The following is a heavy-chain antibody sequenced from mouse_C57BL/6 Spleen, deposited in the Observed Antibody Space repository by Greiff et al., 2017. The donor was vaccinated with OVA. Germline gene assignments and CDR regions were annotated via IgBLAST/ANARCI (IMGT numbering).Heavy chain of an antibody. J-gene: IGHJ2*01. CDR2: ISSGSSTI. CDR3: ARTTTVPLFDD. Sequence: EVMLVESGGGLVKPGGSLKLSCAASGFTFSDYGMHWVRQAPEKGLEWVAYISSGSSTIYYTDTVKGRFTISRDNAKNTLFLQMTSLRSEDTAMYYCARTTTVPLFDDWGQGTTLTVSS. V-gene: IGHV5-17*01. D-gene: IGHD1-1*01. CDR1: GFTFSDYG.